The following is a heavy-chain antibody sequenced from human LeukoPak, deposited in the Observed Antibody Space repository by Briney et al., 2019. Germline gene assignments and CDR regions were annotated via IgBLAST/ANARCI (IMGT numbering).Heavy chain of an antibody. CDR3: ARFESAITMVRGVRDAFDI. V-gene: IGHV4-39*01. Sequence: SETLSLTCTVSGGSISSSSHYWGWIRQPPGKGLEWIGSIYYSGSTYYNPSLKSRVTISVDTSKNQFSLKLSSVTAADTAVYYCARFESAITMVRGVRDAFDIWGQGTMVTVSS. CDR2: IYYSGST. J-gene: IGHJ3*02. D-gene: IGHD3-10*01. CDR1: GGSISSSSHY.